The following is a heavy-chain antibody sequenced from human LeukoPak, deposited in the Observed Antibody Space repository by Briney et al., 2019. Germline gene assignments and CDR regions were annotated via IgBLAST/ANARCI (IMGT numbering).Heavy chain of an antibody. CDR3: ARDSYVGCEAVRWCHP. CDR2: IYRGGPT. J-gene: IGHJ5*02. V-gene: IGHV3-66*01. Sequence: GGSLRLSCAASGLTVSSNYMSWVRQAPGKGLEWVSVIYRGGPTYYADSVRGRFTISRDNSKNTLYLQMNSLRAEDTAVYYCARDSYVGCEAVRWCHPWAQGTLVTVSS. D-gene: IGHD4-23*01. CDR1: GLTVSSNY.